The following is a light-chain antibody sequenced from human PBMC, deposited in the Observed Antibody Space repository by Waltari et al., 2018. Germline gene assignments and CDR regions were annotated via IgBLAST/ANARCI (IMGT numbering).Light chain of an antibody. V-gene: IGLV1-51*01. CDR2: DNN. CDR1: KSNVGGYY. J-gene: IGLJ7*01. Sequence: QSVVTQPPSVSGDPGQRVTISCDGSKSNVGGYYVYWYQQFPGTAPKLVVYDNNNRPSGISDRLSGSKSGSSAFRTITRLQPGDEADYYCAVWDSSLNSAVFGGGTRLTVL. CDR3: AVWDSSLNSAV.